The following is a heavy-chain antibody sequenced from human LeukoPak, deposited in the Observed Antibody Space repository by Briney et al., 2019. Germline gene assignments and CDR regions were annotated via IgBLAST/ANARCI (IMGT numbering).Heavy chain of an antibody. CDR3: ARMSTGDSSGYYSGGYSWFDP. Sequence: GESLKISCKGSGYSFTSQWLGWVRQMPGKGLEWMGTIYPGDSDTRYSPSFQGHVTISADKYITTAYLQWSSLKASDTAMYYCARMSTGDSSGYYSGGYSWFDPWGQGTLVTVSS. J-gene: IGHJ5*02. V-gene: IGHV5-51*01. CDR2: IYPGDSDT. D-gene: IGHD3-22*01. CDR1: GYSFTSQW.